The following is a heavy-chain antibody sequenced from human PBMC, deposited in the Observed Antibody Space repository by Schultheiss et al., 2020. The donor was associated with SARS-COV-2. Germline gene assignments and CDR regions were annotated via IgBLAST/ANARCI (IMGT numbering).Heavy chain of an antibody. CDR2: ISGNGVAT. J-gene: IGHJ5*02. V-gene: IGHV3-23*01. Sequence: GGSLRLSCAASGFTFSSYAMSWVRQAPGKGLEWVSAISGNGVATYYADSVKGRFTISRDNSKNTLYLQMNSLRAEDTAVYYCAKDYFPAAISWFDPWGQGTLVTVSS. D-gene: IGHD2-2*01. CDR1: GFTFSSYA. CDR3: AKDYFPAAISWFDP.